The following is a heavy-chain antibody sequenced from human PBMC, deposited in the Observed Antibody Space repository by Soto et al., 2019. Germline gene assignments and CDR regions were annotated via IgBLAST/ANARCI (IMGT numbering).Heavy chain of an antibody. CDR1: GGSFSGYY. V-gene: IGHV4-34*01. D-gene: IGHD3-3*01. CDR2: INHSGST. J-gene: IGHJ5*02. CDR3: ASRPSPGNGYYLGTWFDP. Sequence: QVQLQQWGAGLLKPSETLSLTCAVYGGSFSGYYWCWIRQPPGKGLEWIGKINHSGSTNYHPSLKSRVTISVDTSKTQFALKLSSGTAADTAVYYCASRPSPGNGYYLGTWFDPWGQGTLVTVSS.